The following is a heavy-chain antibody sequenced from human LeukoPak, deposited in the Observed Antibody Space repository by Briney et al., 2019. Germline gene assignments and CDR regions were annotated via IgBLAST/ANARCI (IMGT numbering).Heavy chain of an antibody. CDR2: IIPIFGTA. V-gene: IGHV1-69*05. CDR1: GGTFSSYA. D-gene: IGHD3-10*01. J-gene: IGHJ6*03. Sequence: SVKVSCKASGGTFSSYANSWVRQAPGQGLEWMGRIIPIFGTANYAQKFQGRVTITTDESTSTAYMELSSLRSEDTAVYYCARDNSSGPLYYYYMDVWGKGTTVTVSS. CDR3: ARDNSSGPLYYYYMDV.